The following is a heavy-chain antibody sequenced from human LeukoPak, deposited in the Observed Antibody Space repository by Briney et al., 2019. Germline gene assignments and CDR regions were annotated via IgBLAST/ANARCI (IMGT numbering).Heavy chain of an antibody. D-gene: IGHD3-10*01. J-gene: IGHJ4*02. CDR1: GFTFNDYT. Sequence: GGSLRLSCAASGFTFNDYTIHWVRQAPGKGLEWVAVISYDGSNKYYADSVKGRFTIYRDTSKNTLYLQMNSLRAEDTAIYFCARELWFGELFFDYWGQGTLVTVSS. CDR2: ISYDGSNK. V-gene: IGHV3-30*04. CDR3: ARELWFGELFFDY.